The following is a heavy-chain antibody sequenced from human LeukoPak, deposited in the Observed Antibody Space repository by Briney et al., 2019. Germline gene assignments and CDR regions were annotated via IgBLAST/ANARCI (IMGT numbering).Heavy chain of an antibody. CDR2: IYSGGST. CDR1: GFTVSSTY. CDR3: ARAKLWFGELLYFDY. V-gene: IGHV3-66*01. J-gene: IGHJ4*02. D-gene: IGHD3-10*01. Sequence: PGGSLRLSCAASGFTVSSTYMSWVRQAPGKGLEWVSVIYSGGSTYYADSVKGRFTISRDNAKNSLYLQMNSLRAEDTAVYYCARAKLWFGELLYFDYWGQGTLVTVSS.